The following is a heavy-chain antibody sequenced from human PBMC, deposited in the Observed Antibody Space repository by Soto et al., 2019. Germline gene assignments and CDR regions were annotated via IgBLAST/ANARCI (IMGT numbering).Heavy chain of an antibody. CDR2: IYYSGST. V-gene: IGHV4-30-4*01. J-gene: IGHJ4*02. CDR3: ARKYDFWSGYYTDDHYFDY. D-gene: IGHD3-3*01. CDR1: GGSISSGDYY. Sequence: LSLTCTVSGGSISSGDYYWSWIRQPPGKGLEWIGYIYYSGSTYYNPSLKSRVTISVDTSKNQFSLKLSSVTAADTAVYYCARKYDFWSGYYTDDHYFDYWGQGTLVTVS.